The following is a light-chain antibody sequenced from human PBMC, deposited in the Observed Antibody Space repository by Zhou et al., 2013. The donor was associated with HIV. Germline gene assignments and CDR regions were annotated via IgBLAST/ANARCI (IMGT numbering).Light chain of an antibody. CDR1: QSIGRW. Sequence: DIQMTQSPPTLSASLGDRVTVSCRASQSIGRWLAWYQQKPGKAPKLLIYKTYKLETGVPSRFSGSGSETEFTLTISSLQPDDFATYYCQQYNTYSQTFGQGTKVEI. CDR2: KTY. J-gene: IGKJ1*01. CDR3: QQYNTYSQT. V-gene: IGKV1-5*03.